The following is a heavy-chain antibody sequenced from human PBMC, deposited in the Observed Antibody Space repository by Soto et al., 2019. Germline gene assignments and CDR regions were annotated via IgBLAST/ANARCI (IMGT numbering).Heavy chain of an antibody. CDR3: ARTATQCSSTSCYTVSLDF. Sequence: PSLTCAVFGGSFSCYYWCWIRQPPGKGLEWIGEINRDGVTNYNPSLKSRLTMSVDTSKKQFSLKLNSVTAADTAVYYCARTATQCSSTSCYTVSLDFWGQGTLVTVSS. J-gene: IGHJ4*02. CDR1: GGSFSCYY. CDR2: INRDGVT. D-gene: IGHD2-2*02. V-gene: IGHV4-34*01.